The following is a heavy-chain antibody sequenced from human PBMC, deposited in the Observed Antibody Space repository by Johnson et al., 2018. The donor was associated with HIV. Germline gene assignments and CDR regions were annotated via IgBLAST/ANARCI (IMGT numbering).Heavy chain of an antibody. V-gene: IGHV3-30-3*01. D-gene: IGHD1-26*01. Sequence: VQLVESGGGVVQPGRSLRLSCAASGFTFSSYSLHWVRHAPGKGLEWVAVISDDGSNKYYADSVKGRFTISRDNSKNTLYLQMNSLRAEDTAVYYCARDKVDDDFDIWGRGTMVTVSS. J-gene: IGHJ3*02. CDR1: GFTFSSYS. CDR3: ARDKVDDDFDI. CDR2: ISDDGSNK.